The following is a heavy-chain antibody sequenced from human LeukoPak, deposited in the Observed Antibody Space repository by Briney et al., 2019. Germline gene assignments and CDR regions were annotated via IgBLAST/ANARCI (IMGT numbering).Heavy chain of an antibody. CDR1: GFTFSSYA. CDR3: ASRGYCSSTSCSKHFEY. V-gene: IGHV3-30*04. Sequence: GGSLRLSCEASGFTFSSYAMHWVRQAPGKGLEWVAVISYDGSNKYYADSVKGRFTISRDNSKNTLYLQMNSLRAEDTAVYYCASRGYCSSTSCSKHFEYWGQGTLVTVSS. D-gene: IGHD2-2*01. CDR2: ISYDGSNK. J-gene: IGHJ4*02.